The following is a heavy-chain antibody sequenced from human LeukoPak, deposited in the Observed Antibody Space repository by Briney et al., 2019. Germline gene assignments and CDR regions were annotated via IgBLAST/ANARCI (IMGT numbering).Heavy chain of an antibody. CDR2: IHYSGNT. D-gene: IGHD6-19*01. J-gene: IGHJ4*02. CDR3: ARQGSGWAPFHY. Sequence: PSETLSLTCTLPGGSISSSGYYWGWIRHPPGKGLEWIGNIHYSGNTYYNPSLKSRLTISVDTSKNQFSLKLTSVTAADTAAYYCARQGSGWAPFHYWGQGTLVPVSS. V-gene: IGHV4-39*01. CDR1: GGSISSSGYY.